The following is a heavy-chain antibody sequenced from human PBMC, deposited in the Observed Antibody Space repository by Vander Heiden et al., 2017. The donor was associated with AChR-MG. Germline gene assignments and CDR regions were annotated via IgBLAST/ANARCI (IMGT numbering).Heavy chain of an antibody. V-gene: IGHV4-34*01. J-gene: IGHJ6*04. CDR1: GGSFSGYY. D-gene: IGHD3-10*01. CDR2: SNHNGST. Sequence: QVQLQQWGAGPLKPSETLSLTCSVYGGSFSGYYRSWIRQPPGKGLDWNWESNHNGSTNYNPSIKSRVTISVDTSKNQFSLKLSSVTAADTAVYYGASPRITMVRGVLPLARGGVGGWGKGTTVTVYS. CDR3: ASPRITMVRGVLPLARGGVGG.